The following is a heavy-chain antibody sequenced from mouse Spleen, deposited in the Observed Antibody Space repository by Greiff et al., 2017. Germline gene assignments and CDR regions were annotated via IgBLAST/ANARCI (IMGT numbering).Heavy chain of an antibody. CDR2: ISYSGST. J-gene: IGHJ4*01. Sequence: EVQLVESGPGLVKPSQSLSLTCTVTGYSITSDYAWNWIRQFPGNKLEWMGYISYSGSTSYNPSLKSRISITRDTSKNQFFLQLNSVTTEDTATYYCAREYYGNYLYYYAMDYWGQGTSVTVSS. V-gene: IGHV3-2*02. CDR3: AREYYGNYLYYYAMDY. D-gene: IGHD2-1*01. CDR1: GYSITSDYA.